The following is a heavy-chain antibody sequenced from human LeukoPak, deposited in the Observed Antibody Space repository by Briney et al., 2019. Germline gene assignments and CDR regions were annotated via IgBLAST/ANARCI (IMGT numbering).Heavy chain of an antibody. D-gene: IGHD6-19*01. J-gene: IGHJ6*02. Sequence: GGSLRLSCAASGFTFSSYAMHWVRQAPGKGLEWVTIISYDGSNEYYADSVKGRFTISRDNSKNTLYLQMNSLRPEDTAVYYCARASSYNSGSTYYYFGMDVWGQGTTVTVSS. CDR1: GFTFSSYA. V-gene: IGHV3-30-3*01. CDR3: ARASSYNSGSTYYYFGMDV. CDR2: ISYDGSNE.